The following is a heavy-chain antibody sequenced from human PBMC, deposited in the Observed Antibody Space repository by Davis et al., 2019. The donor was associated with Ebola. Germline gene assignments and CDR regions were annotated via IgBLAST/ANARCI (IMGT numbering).Heavy chain of an antibody. D-gene: IGHD5-18*01. CDR1: GFTFSNAW. CDR2: IKSKTDGGTT. V-gene: IGHV3-15*01. J-gene: IGHJ5*02. CDR3: PQVGYSLPNNWFDP. Sequence: GESLKISCAASGFTFSNAWMSWVRQAPGKGLEWVGRIKSKTDGGTTDYAAPVKGRFTISRDDSKNTLYLQMNSLKTEDTAMYYCPQVGYSLPNNWFDPWGQGTLVTVSS.